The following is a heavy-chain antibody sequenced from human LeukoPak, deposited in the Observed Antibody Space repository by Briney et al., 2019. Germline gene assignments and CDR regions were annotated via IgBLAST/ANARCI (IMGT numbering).Heavy chain of an antibody. CDR2: INHSGTT. V-gene: IGHV4-34*01. D-gene: IGHD3-9*01. CDR3: ARGYYDILTGPHPYFDY. Sequence: SETLSLTCAVYVESFSGHYWSWIRQPPGKGLVWIGEINHSGTTNYNPSLKSRVTISTDISKNQFSLKLSSVTAADTAVYYCARGYYDILTGPHPYFDYWGQGNLVTVSS. J-gene: IGHJ4*02. CDR1: VESFSGHY.